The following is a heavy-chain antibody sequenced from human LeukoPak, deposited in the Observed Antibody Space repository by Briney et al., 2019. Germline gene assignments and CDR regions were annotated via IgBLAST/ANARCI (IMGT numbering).Heavy chain of an antibody. CDR3: ARALGGSSSWYRIYYYYGMDV. CDR1: GFTVSSNY. Sequence: GGSLRLSCAASGFTVSSNYMSWVRQAPGKGLEWVSVIYSGGSTYYADPVKGRFTISRDNSKNTLYLQMNSLRAEDTAVYYCARALGGSSSWYRIYYYYGMDVWGQGTTVTVSS. V-gene: IGHV3-66*01. J-gene: IGHJ6*02. D-gene: IGHD6-13*01. CDR2: IYSGGST.